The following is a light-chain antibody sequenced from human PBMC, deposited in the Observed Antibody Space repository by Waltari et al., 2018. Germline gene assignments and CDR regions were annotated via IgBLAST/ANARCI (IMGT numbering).Light chain of an antibody. Sequence: QSALTQPASVSGSPGQSITISCTGSSSDVGAYDSVSWYEDHPGQAPKVIIYDVNRRPSGVSDRFSGSKSGNTASLTISGLQAEDEATYYCSSQSTKNGVIFGGGTKVTVL. V-gene: IGLV2-14*01. CDR1: SSDVGAYDS. CDR3: SSQSTKNGVI. J-gene: IGLJ2*01. CDR2: DVN.